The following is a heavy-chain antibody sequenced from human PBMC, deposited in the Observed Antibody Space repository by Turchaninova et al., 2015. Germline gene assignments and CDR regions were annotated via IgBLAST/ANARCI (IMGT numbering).Heavy chain of an antibody. Sequence: QVQLVESGGGVVQPGRSLRLSCAASGFTFSSYGMHWVRQAPGMGLEWVAVRWYDGSNKYYADSVKGRFTISRDNSKNTLYLQMNSLRAEDTAVYYCARDIRSWIGGFDYWGQGTLVTVSS. J-gene: IGHJ4*02. CDR1: GFTFSSYG. V-gene: IGHV3-33*01. D-gene: IGHD3-16*01. CDR2: RWYDGSNK. CDR3: ARDIRSWIGGFDY.